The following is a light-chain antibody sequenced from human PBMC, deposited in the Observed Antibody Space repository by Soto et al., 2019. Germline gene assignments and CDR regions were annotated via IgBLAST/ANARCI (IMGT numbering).Light chain of an antibody. CDR1: QSVSSY. J-gene: IGKJ4*01. CDR3: QERRNWPLP. V-gene: IGKV3-11*01. CDR2: DAS. Sequence: EIVVTQSPATLSLSPGERATLSCRASQSVSSYLAWYQQKPGQAPRLLIYDASNRATGIPARFSGSGSGTDFTLTISSLEPEDFTVYYCQERRNWPLPFGGGTKVDI.